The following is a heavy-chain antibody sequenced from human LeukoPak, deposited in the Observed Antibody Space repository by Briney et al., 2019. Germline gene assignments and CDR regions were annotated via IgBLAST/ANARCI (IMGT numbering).Heavy chain of an antibody. CDR1: GGTFSSYA. Sequence: ASVKVSCKASGGTFSSYAISWVRQAPGQGLEWMGGIIPIFGTANYAQKFQGRVTITADESTSTAYMELSRLRSDDTAVYYCARTLGMGGYSYGYRGSLDVWGKGTTVTVSS. V-gene: IGHV1-69*13. CDR2: IIPIFGTA. J-gene: IGHJ6*04. CDR3: ARTLGMGGYSYGYRGSLDV. D-gene: IGHD5-18*01.